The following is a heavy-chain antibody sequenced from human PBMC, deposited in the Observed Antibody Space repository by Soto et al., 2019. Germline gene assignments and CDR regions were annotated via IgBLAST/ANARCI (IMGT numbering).Heavy chain of an antibody. V-gene: IGHV1-46*01. CDR1: GYTFTSYY. J-gene: IGHJ4*02. CDR2: INPSGGST. Sequence: QVQLVQSGAEVKKPGASVKVSCKASGYTFTSYYMHWVRQAPGQGLEWMGIINPSGGSTSYAQKFQGRVTMTRDTSTSTVYMELSSLRSEDTAVYYCARDKLSNGWGLIPWYWGQGTLVTVSS. CDR3: ARDKLSNGWGLIPWY. D-gene: IGHD2-8*01.